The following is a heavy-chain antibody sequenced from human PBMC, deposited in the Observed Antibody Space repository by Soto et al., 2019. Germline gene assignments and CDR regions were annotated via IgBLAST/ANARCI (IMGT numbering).Heavy chain of an antibody. D-gene: IGHD6-13*01. CDR3: ARVPSDPSIAAAGTDNWFDP. CDR1: GGSFSGYY. V-gene: IGHV4-34*01. Sequence: PSETLSLTCAVYGGSFSGYYWSWIRQPPGKGLEWIGEINHSGSTNYNPSLKSRVTISVDTSKNQFSLKLSSVTAADTAVYYCARVPSDPSIAAAGTDNWFDPRGQGTLVTVSS. J-gene: IGHJ5*02. CDR2: INHSGST.